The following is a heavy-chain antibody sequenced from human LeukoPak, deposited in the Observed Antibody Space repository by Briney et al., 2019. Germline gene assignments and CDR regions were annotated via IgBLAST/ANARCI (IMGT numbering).Heavy chain of an antibody. J-gene: IGHJ6*04. CDR2: IRSKANSYAT. Sequence: GGSLRLSCAASGFTFSGSAMHWVRQASGKGLEWVGRIRSKANSYATAYAASVKGRFTISRDDSKNTAYLQMNSLKTEGTAVYYCTLITIPDVWGKGTTVTVSS. CDR1: GFTFSGSA. V-gene: IGHV3-73*01. D-gene: IGHD3-3*01. CDR3: TLITIPDV.